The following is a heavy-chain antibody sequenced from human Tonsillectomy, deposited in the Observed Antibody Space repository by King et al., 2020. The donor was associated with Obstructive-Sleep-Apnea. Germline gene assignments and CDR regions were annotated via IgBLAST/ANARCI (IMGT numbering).Heavy chain of an antibody. CDR3: SAAMGAYYYYSYGMDV. D-gene: IGHD2-2*01. CDR1: GFTFSNAW. J-gene: IGHJ6*02. Sequence: VQLVESGGGLVKPGGSLRLSCAASGFTFSNAWMSWVRQAPGKGLEWVGRIKSKTDGGTTDYAAPVKGRFTISRDDSKNTLYLQMNSLKTEDTAVYYCSAAMGAYYYYSYGMDVWAKGPRSPSP. V-gene: IGHV3-15*01. CDR2: IKSKTDGGTT.